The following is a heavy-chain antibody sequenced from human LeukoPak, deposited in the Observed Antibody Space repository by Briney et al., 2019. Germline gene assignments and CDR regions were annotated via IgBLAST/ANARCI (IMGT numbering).Heavy chain of an antibody. J-gene: IGHJ6*02. CDR2: ISGSGDST. CDR3: AKGVVSGTLYYYGMDV. D-gene: IGHD6-13*01. CDR1: GFTFSSYG. Sequence: GGSLRLSCAASGFTFSSYGMSWVRQAPGKGLEWVSAISGSGDSTYYADSVKGRFIISRDNPKNSVYLQMNILTAEDTATYYCAKGVVSGTLYYYGMDVWGQGTTVIVSS. V-gene: IGHV3-23*01.